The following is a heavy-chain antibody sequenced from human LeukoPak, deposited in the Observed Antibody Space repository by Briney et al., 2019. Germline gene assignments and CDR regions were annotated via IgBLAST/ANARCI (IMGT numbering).Heavy chain of an antibody. Sequence: QPGGSLRLSCAASGFTFSSYGMHWVRQAPGKGLEWVAGISYDGSNKYYADSVKGRFTISRDNSKNTLYLQMNSLRAEDTAVYYCAKPRTLGTGYRGYFDYWGQGTLVTVSS. CDR3: AKPRTLGTGYRGYFDY. CDR2: ISYDGSNK. J-gene: IGHJ4*02. CDR1: GFTFSSYG. D-gene: IGHD1-1*01. V-gene: IGHV3-30*18.